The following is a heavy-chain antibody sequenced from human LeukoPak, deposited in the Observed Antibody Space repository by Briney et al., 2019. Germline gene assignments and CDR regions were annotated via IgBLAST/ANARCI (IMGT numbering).Heavy chain of an antibody. J-gene: IGHJ3*02. CDR1: GYTFTAFY. V-gene: IGHV1-2*02. CDR2: INPNSGAT. D-gene: IGHD6-19*01. CDR3: AGDSSGWSDDGFDI. Sequence: ASVKVSCKASGYTFTAFYMHWVRQAPGQGLEWMGWINPNSGATNYAQKLQGRVTMTRDTSISTAYMELSSLRSDDTAVYYCAGDSSGWSDDGFDIWGQGTMVTVSS.